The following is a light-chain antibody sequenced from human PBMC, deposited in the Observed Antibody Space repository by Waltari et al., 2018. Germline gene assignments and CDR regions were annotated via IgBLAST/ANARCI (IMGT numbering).Light chain of an antibody. J-gene: IGKJ4*01. CDR2: DAS. CDR1: QDIRKN. V-gene: IGKV1-33*01. Sequence: DIQMTQSPSSLSASVGDRVTTTWQASQDIRKNLNWFQQKPGNAPHVLLFDASNSQAAVPSRLSGSGSVKDCAFNISSLQPEDIGTYFCQQYANLPLAFGGGTRVEIK. CDR3: QQYANLPLA.